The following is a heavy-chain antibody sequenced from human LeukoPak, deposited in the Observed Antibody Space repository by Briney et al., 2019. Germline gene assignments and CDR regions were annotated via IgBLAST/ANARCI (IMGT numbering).Heavy chain of an antibody. J-gene: IGHJ5*01. CDR1: GYSFTTYW. D-gene: IGHD1-26*01. Sequence: GESLKISCKGSGYSFTTYWIGWVRQMPGKDLEWLAIINPGDSDTRYSPSFQGQVTTSADKSISTAYLQWSSLKASDSAMYYCVRPAASGWYDSWGQGTPVSV. CDR3: VRPAASGWYDS. CDR2: INPGDSDT. V-gene: IGHV5-51*01.